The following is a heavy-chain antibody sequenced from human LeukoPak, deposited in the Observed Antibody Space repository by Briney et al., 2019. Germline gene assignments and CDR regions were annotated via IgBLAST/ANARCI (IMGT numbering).Heavy chain of an antibody. V-gene: IGHV3-30-3*01. CDR2: MSYDGSNK. CDR1: GFTFSTFA. Sequence: PGGSLRLSCAASGFTFSTFAMHWVRQAPGKGLEWVAVMSYDGSNKDHADSVKGRFTISRDNSKNTLYLQMNSLRRDDTAVYYCARGGVGRTSPRIGDYYFYGMDVWGQGTTVTVS. CDR3: ARGGVGRTSPRIGDYYFYGMDV. J-gene: IGHJ6*02. D-gene: IGHD3-10*01.